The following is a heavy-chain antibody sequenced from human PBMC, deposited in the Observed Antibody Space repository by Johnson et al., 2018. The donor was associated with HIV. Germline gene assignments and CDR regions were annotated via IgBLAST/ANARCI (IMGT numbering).Heavy chain of an antibody. CDR1: GFTVSSNY. V-gene: IGHV3-66*02. CDR3: ARGRKDIEAADGLDNDAFDM. Sequence: VQLVESGGGLVQPGGSLRLSCAASGFTVSSNYMNWVRQAPGKGLEWVSGINWNGGSTGYADSVKGRFTIPRDHSKNTLYLQMDSLRPEDTAVYYCARGRKDIEAADGLDNDAFDMWGQGTLVTVSS. J-gene: IGHJ3*02. CDR2: INWNGGST. D-gene: IGHD5-12*01.